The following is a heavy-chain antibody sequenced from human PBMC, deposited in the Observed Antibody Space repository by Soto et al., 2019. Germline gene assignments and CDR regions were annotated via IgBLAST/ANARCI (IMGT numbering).Heavy chain of an antibody. D-gene: IGHD2-8*01. V-gene: IGHV1-18*01. Sequence: QGQLVQSGGEVKKPGASVKVSCKASGYTFTRYGISWVRQAPGQGLEWMGWISGYNGDTKYAQKFQGRVTMTVDTSTTTADMELRSLTSDDRAVYYCATNGQPPYYYYGMDVWGQGTTVTVSS. CDR3: ATNGQPPYYYYGMDV. CDR2: ISGYNGDT. CDR1: GYTFTRYG. J-gene: IGHJ6*02.